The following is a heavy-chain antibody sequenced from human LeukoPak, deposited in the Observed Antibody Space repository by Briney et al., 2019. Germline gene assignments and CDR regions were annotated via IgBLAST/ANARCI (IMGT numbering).Heavy chain of an antibody. CDR2: IYYSGST. V-gene: IGHV4-59*01. D-gene: IGHD5-18*01. J-gene: IGHJ4*02. CDR3: ARSPRGYNYGSLGGGFDY. CDR1: GGSISSYY. Sequence: PSETLSLTCTVSGGSISSYYWSWIRQPPGKGLEWIGYIYYSGSTNYNPSLKSRVTISVDTSKNQFPLKLSSVTAADTAVYYCARSPRGYNYGSLGGGFDYWGQGTLVTVSS.